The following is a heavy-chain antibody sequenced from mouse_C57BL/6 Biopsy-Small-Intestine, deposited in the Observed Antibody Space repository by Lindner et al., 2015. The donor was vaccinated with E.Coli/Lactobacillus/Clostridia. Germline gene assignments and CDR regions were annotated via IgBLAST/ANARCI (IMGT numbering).Heavy chain of an antibody. V-gene: IGHV3-6*01. Sequence: VQLQESGPGLVKPSQSLSLTCSVTGYSITSGYYWNWIRQFPGNKLEWMGYISYDGSNNYNPSRKNRISITRDTSKNQFFLKLNSVTTEDTATYYCVSSIAPNAMDYWGQGTSVTVSS. J-gene: IGHJ4*01. CDR3: VSSIAPNAMDY. CDR2: ISYDGSN. CDR1: GYSITSGYY.